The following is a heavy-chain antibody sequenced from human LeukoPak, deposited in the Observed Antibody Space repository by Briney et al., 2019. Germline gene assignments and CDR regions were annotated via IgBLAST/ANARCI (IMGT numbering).Heavy chain of an antibody. CDR3: AKGNLIVGAARDDY. CDR2: IRYDGSNK. CDR1: GFTFSSYG. D-gene: IGHD1-26*01. J-gene: IGHJ4*02. Sequence: GGSLRLSCAASGFTFSSYGMHWVRQAPGKGLEWVAFIRYDGSNKYYADSVKGRFTISRDNSKNTLYLQMNSLRAEDTAVYYCAKGNLIVGAARDDYWGQGTLVTVSS. V-gene: IGHV3-30*02.